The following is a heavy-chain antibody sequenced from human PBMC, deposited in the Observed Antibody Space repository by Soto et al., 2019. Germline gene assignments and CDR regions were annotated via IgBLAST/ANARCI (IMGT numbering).Heavy chain of an antibody. J-gene: IGHJ6*02. CDR2: IYYSGST. CDR3: ARLSAGMDV. V-gene: IGHV4-39*01. CDR1: GFTVSSKY. Sequence: SGGSLRLSCAASGFTVSSKYMSWIRQPPGKGLEWIGSIYYSGSTYYNPSLKSRVTISVDTSKNQFSLKLSSVTAADTAVYYCARLSAGMDVWGQGTTVTVSS. D-gene: IGHD3-10*01.